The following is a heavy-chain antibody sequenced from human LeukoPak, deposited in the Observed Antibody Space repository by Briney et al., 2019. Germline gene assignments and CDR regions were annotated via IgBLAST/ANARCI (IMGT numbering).Heavy chain of an antibody. J-gene: IGHJ4*02. CDR3: AREEAFQLEASLDQ. V-gene: IGHV3-33*01. CDR1: GFTFGDFG. Sequence: GGSLRLSCAVAGFTFGDFGMLWVRQAPGKGLEWVALIWKDGSDEFYADSVKGRFTISRDNSRNTLSLQMNSLRGEDTAVYYCAREEAFQLEASLDQWGQGTLVTVSS. D-gene: IGHD3-3*01. CDR2: IWKDGSDE.